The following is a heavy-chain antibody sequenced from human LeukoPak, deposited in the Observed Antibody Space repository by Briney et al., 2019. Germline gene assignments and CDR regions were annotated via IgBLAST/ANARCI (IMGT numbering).Heavy chain of an antibody. V-gene: IGHV3-15*01. CDR3: ATLLYSSGWYGYFDY. Sequence: PGGSLRLSCAASGFTFSNAWMSWVRQAPGKGLEWVGRIKSKTDGGTTDYAAPVKGRFSISRDDSKDTLYLQMNSLKAEDTAVYYCATLLYSSGWYGYFDYWGQGALVTVSS. CDR1: GFTFSNAW. D-gene: IGHD6-19*01. J-gene: IGHJ4*02. CDR2: IKSKTDGGTT.